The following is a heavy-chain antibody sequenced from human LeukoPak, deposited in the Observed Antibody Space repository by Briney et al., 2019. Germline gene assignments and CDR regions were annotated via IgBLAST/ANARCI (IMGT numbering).Heavy chain of an antibody. Sequence: PGGSLRLSCAASGFTFSSYAMHWVRQAPGKGLEWVAVISYDGSNKYYADSVKGRFTISRDNSKNTLYLQMNSLRAEDTAVYYCAREGYCSGGSCYYFDYWGQGTLVTVSS. CDR2: ISYDGSNK. V-gene: IGHV3-30-3*01. CDR1: GFTFSSYA. CDR3: AREGYCSGGSCYYFDY. J-gene: IGHJ4*02. D-gene: IGHD2-15*01.